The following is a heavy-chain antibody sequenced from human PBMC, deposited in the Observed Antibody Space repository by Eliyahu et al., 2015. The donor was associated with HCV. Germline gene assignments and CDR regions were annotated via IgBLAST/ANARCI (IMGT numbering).Heavy chain of an antibody. CDR1: GFSFSNFW. J-gene: IGHJ4*02. CDR3: ARDPYFGALDY. V-gene: IGHV3-7*01. Sequence: EVQLVESGGGLVQPGGSLRLSCAASGFSFSNFWMAWVRQIPGKGLEWVANIKSDGSDIYYVDSVRGRFTASRDNAENSLYLQMSGLRVDDTAVYYCARDPYFGALDYWGRGTLVTVSS. D-gene: IGHD2-21*01. CDR2: IKSDGSDI.